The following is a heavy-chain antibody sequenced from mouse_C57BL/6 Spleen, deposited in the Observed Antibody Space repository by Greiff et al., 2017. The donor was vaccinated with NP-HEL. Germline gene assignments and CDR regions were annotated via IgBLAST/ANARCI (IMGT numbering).Heavy chain of an antibody. Sequence: DVKLVESGGGLVKPGGSLKLSCAASGFTFSDYGMHWVRQAPEKRLEWVAYISSGSSTIYYANTVKGRFTISRDNAKNTLFLQMTSLRSEDTAMYYCAREVYFDYWGQGTTRTVSS. V-gene: IGHV5-17*01. CDR3: AREVYFDY. J-gene: IGHJ2*01. CDR2: ISSGSSTI. CDR1: GFTFSDYG.